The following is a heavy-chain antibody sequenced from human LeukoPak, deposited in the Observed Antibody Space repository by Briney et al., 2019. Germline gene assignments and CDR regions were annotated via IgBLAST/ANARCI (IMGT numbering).Heavy chain of an antibody. Sequence: PSETLSLTCTVSGGSISSGSYYWSWIRQPAGKGLEWIGRIYTSGSTNYNPSLKSRVTMSVDASKNQFSLKLSSVTAADTAVYYCARDRDYGDYGWYFDLWGRGTLVTVSS. CDR3: ARDRDYGDYGWYFDL. V-gene: IGHV4-61*02. CDR2: IYTSGST. J-gene: IGHJ2*01. CDR1: GGSISSGSYY. D-gene: IGHD4-17*01.